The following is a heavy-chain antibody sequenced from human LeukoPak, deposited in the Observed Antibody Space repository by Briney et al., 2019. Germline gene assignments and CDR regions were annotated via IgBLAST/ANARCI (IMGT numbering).Heavy chain of an antibody. CDR1: GGSISSGGYY. CDR2: IYYSGST. V-gene: IGHV4-31*03. CDR3: ASTMVRGVIPHFDY. Sequence: SETLSLTCTVSGGSISSGGYYWSWIRQHPGKGLEWIGYIYYSGSTYYNPSLKSRVTISVDTSKNQFSLKLSSVTAADTAVYYCASTMVRGVIPHFDYWGQGTLVTVSS. J-gene: IGHJ4*02. D-gene: IGHD3-10*01.